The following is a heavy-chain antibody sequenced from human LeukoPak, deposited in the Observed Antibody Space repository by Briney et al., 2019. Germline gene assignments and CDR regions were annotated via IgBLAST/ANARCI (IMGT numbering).Heavy chain of an antibody. CDR2: INWNGGST. CDR1: GFTFDDYG. J-gene: IGHJ6*03. D-gene: IGHD4-17*01. V-gene: IGHV3-20*04. Sequence: GGSLRLSCAASGFTFDDYGMSWVRQAPGKGLEWVSGINWNGGSTGYADSVKGRFTISRDNAKNSLYLRMNSLRAEDTALYYCARAGTYGDYGRGYYYYYYMDVWGKGTTVTVSS. CDR3: ARAGTYGDYGRGYYYYYYMDV.